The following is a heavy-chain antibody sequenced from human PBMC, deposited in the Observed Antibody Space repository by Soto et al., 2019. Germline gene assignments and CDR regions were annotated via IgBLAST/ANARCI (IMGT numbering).Heavy chain of an antibody. J-gene: IGHJ6*02. CDR2: INHSGST. Sequence: SETLSLTCAVYGGSFSGYYWSWIRQPPGKGPEWIGEINHSGSTNYNPSLKSRVTISVDTSKNQFSLKLSSVTAADTAVYYCALWFGEVWGQGTPVTVSS. CDR3: ALWFGEV. D-gene: IGHD3-10*01. V-gene: IGHV4-34*01. CDR1: GGSFSGYY.